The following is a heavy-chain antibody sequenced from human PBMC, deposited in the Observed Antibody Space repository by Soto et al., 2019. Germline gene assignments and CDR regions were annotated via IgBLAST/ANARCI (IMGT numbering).Heavy chain of an antibody. Sequence: PAGSLPLSCAVSGFTFSSYGKHWVRQAPRKGLEWVAVIWYDGSNKYYADSVKRRFTISKDNSKNTLYLQMNSLGAEDTAVYYCARAGGDNSGWEYYYYGKDVWGQGTTVTVS. CDR3: ARAGGDNSGWEYYYYGKDV. J-gene: IGHJ6*02. CDR2: IWYDGSNK. CDR1: GFTFSSYG. D-gene: IGHD6-19*01. V-gene: IGHV3-33*08.